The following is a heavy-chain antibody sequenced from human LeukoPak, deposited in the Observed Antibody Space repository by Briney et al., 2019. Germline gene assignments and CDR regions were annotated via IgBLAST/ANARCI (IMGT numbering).Heavy chain of an antibody. CDR3: ATTFIAADAFDI. CDR2: ISAYNGNT. CDR1: GYTFTSYG. V-gene: IGHV1-18*04. Sequence: ASVKVSCKASGYTFTSYGISWVRQAPGQGLEWMGWISAYNGNTSYAQKLQGRVTMTTDTSTSTAYMELRSLRSDDTAVYYCATTFIAADAFDIWGQGTMVTVSS. D-gene: IGHD6-25*01. J-gene: IGHJ3*02.